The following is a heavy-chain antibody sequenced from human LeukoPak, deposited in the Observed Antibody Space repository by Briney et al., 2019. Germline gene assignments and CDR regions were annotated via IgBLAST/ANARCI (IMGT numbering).Heavy chain of an antibody. CDR2: IIPTFGTA. J-gene: IGHJ6*02. CDR3: ARREDYYYGMDV. CDR1: GGTFSSYA. Sequence: SVKVSCKASGGTFSSYAISWVRQAPGQGLEWMGGIIPTFGTANYAQKFQGRVTITADESTSTAYMELSSLRSEDTAVYYCARREDYYYGMDVWGQGTTVTVSS. V-gene: IGHV1-69*13.